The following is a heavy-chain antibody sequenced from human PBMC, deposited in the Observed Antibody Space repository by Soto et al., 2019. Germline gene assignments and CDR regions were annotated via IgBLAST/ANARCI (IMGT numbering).Heavy chain of an antibody. J-gene: IGHJ4*02. D-gene: IGHD6-6*01. CDR1: GFTFSSYG. CDR3: ARGEFEYSSSSDDY. V-gene: IGHV3-30*03. CDR2: ISYDGSNK. Sequence: PGGSLRLSCAASGFTFSSYGMHWVRQAPGKGLEWVAVISYDGSNKYYADSVKGRFTISRDNSKNTLYLQMGSLRAEDMAVYYCARGEFEYSSSSDDYWGQGTLVTVSS.